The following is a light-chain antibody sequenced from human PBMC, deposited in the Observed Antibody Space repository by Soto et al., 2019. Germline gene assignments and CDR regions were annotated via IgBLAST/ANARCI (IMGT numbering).Light chain of an antibody. CDR1: QSVSSSY. Sequence: EIVLTQSPGTLSLSPGERATLSCRASQSVSSSYLAWYQQKPGQAPRLLIYGASSRSTGIPGRLSGSGSGTDFTLTISRLEPEDFAVYYCQQYGSSPTFGQGTKGDIK. V-gene: IGKV3-20*01. CDR3: QQYGSSPT. CDR2: GAS. J-gene: IGKJ1*01.